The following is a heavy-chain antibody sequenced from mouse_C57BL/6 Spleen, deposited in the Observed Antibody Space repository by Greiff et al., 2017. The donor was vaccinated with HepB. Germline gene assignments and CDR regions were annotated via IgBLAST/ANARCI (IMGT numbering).Heavy chain of an antibody. D-gene: IGHD2-4*01. CDR3: ARDRTDYSYAMDY. J-gene: IGHJ4*01. Sequence: EVKVVESGGGLVKPGGSLKLSCAASGFTFSSYAMSWVRQTPEKRLEWVATISDGGSYTYYPDNVKGRFTISRDNAKNNLYLQMSHLKSEDTAMYYCARDRTDYSYAMDYWGQGTSVTVSS. V-gene: IGHV5-4*01. CDR2: ISDGGSYT. CDR1: GFTFSSYA.